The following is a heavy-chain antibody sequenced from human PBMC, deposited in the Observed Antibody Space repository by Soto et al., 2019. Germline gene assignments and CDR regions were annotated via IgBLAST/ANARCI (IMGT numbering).Heavy chain of an antibody. V-gene: IGHV3-23*01. CDR3: AKGPKHELLSYYYGMDV. CDR2: ISGSGGST. D-gene: IGHD1-7*01. Sequence: PGGSLRLSCAASGFTFSSYAMSWVRQAPGKGLEWVSAISGSGGSTYYADSVKGRFTISRDNSKNTLYLQMNSLRAEDTAVYYCAKGPKHELLSYYYGMDVWGQANTVTVYS. CDR1: GFTFSSYA. J-gene: IGHJ6*02.